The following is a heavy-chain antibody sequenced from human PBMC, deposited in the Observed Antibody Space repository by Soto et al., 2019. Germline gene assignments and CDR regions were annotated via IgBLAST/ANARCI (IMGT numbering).Heavy chain of an antibody. V-gene: IGHV1-2*02. CDR3: AGGDDTAMAFDY. D-gene: IGHD5-18*01. CDR1: GYTFTGYY. Sequence: AAVKVSCKASGYTFTGYYMHWVRQAPGQGLEWMGWINPNSGGTNYAQKFQGRVTMTRDTSISTAYMELSRLRSDDTAVYYCAGGDDTAMAFDYWGQGTLVTVSS. J-gene: IGHJ4*02. CDR2: INPNSGGT.